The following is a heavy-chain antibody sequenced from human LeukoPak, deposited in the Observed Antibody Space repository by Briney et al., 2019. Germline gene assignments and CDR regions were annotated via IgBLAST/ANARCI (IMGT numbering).Heavy chain of an antibody. CDR1: GGSISSYY. Sequence: PSETLSLTCTVSGGSISSYYWSWIRQPPGKGLEWIGYIYYSGITNYKPSLKSRVTISVDTSKKQFSLKLSSVTAADTAVYYCARLDSALGAFDIWGQGTMVTVSS. D-gene: IGHD7-27*01. CDR3: ARLDSALGAFDI. V-gene: IGHV4-59*08. CDR2: IYYSGIT. J-gene: IGHJ3*02.